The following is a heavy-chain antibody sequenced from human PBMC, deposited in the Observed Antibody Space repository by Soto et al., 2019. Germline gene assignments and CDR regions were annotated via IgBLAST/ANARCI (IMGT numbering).Heavy chain of an antibody. CDR1: GVSISSRSHY. Sequence: QLQLQESGPGLGKPSETLPLICTVSGVSISSRSHYWGWSRQCPGKHLQWFGSYSYSGSTHYNPTFKARVTISVETSKNQVYMEVCCVTAEDTAVYYCARAEGFCGVTPCFEYWGQGILVTVSS. V-gene: IGHV4-39*01. CDR3: ARAEGFCGVTPCFEY. CDR2: YSYSGST. J-gene: IGHJ4*02. D-gene: IGHD2-21*01.